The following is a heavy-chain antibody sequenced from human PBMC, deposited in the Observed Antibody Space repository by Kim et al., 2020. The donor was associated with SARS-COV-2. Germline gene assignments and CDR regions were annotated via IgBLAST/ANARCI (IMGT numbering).Heavy chain of an antibody. Sequence: ASVKVSCKASGYTFTSYAMHWVRQAPGQRLEWMGWINAGNGNTKYSQKFQGRVTITRDTSASTAYMELSSLRSEDTAVYYCARGPPRERNYGSGSRGFDWFDPWGQGTLVTVSS. V-gene: IGHV1-3*01. CDR3: ARGPPRERNYGSGSRGFDWFDP. J-gene: IGHJ5*02. D-gene: IGHD3-10*01. CDR1: GYTFTSYA. CDR2: INAGNGNT.